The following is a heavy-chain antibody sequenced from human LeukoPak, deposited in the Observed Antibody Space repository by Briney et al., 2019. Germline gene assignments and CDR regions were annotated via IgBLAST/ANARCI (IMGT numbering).Heavy chain of an antibody. J-gene: IGHJ4*02. CDR1: GGSISSYY. V-gene: IGHV4-59*01. CDR2: IYYSGST. Sequence: PSETLSLTCTVSGGSISSYYWSWIRQPPGKGLEWIGYIYYSGSTNYNPSLKSRVTISVDTSKNQFSLKLSSVTAADTAVYYCAREKLGGPYDSGWYKDYWGQGTLVTVSS. CDR3: AREKLGGPYDSGWYKDY. D-gene: IGHD6-19*01.